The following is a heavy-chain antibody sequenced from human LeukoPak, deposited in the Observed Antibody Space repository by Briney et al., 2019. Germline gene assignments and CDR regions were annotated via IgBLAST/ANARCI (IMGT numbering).Heavy chain of an antibody. J-gene: IGHJ4*02. D-gene: IGHD1-26*01. V-gene: IGHV3-33*01. CDR1: GFTFSSYG. CDR3: ARDSGSYGRWFDY. CDR2: IWYDGSNK. Sequence: PGGSLRLSCAASGFTFSSYGMHWVRQAPGKGLEWVAVIWYDGSNKYYADSVKGRFTISRDNSKNTLYLQMNSLRAEDTAVYYCARDSGSYGRWFDYWGQGTLVTVSS.